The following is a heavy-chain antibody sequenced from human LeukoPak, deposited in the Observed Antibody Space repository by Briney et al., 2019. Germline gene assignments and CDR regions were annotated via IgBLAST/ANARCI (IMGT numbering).Heavy chain of an antibody. CDR3: ARDREAYCSGGRCTNFDY. V-gene: IGHV3-21*01. J-gene: IGHJ4*02. D-gene: IGHD2-15*01. Sequence: GGSLRLSCVASGFTFGSYSMNWVRQAPGKGLEWVSSSSGSSSYIYYPDSVKGRFTISRDNAKNSLYLQMNSLRAEDTAVYYCARDREAYCSGGRCTNFDYWGQGSLVTVSS. CDR1: GFTFGSYS. CDR2: SSGSSSYI.